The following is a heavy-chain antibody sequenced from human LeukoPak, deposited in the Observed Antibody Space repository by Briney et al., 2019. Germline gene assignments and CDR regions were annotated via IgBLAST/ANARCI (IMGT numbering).Heavy chain of an antibody. V-gene: IGHV4-38-2*02. CDR1: GYSISSGYY. D-gene: IGHD2-2*01. CDR2: IYHSGST. Sequence: SETLSLTCTVSGYSISSGYYWGWIRQPPGKGLEWIGSIYHSGSTYYNPSLKSRVTISVDTSKNQFSLKLSSVTAADTAVYYCARDPGALVPAAMGVVYWGQGTLVTVSS. CDR3: ARDPGALVPAAMGVVY. J-gene: IGHJ4*02.